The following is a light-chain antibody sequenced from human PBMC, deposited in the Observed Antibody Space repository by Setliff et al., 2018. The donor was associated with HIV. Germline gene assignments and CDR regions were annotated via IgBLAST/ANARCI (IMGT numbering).Light chain of an antibody. CDR2: DVT. J-gene: IGLJ1*01. CDR3: SSYTSGSTRV. CDR1: SSDAGDYNF. Sequence: QSALTQPRSVSGSPGQSVTIACTGTSSDAGDYNFVSWYQLHPGKAPKLIIYDVTKRPSGVPNRFSGSKSGNTASLTISGLQAEDEADYYCSSYTSGSTRVFGTGTKVTVL. V-gene: IGLV2-11*01.